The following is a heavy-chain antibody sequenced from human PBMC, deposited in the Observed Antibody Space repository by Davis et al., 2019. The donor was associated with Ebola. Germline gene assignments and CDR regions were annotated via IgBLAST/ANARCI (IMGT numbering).Heavy chain of an antibody. Sequence: GGSLRLSCAASGFTFSSYWMSWVRQAPGKGLECVANIKQDGSGKYCVDSVKGRFTISRDNAKNSLYLQMNSLRAEDMAVYYCARLYSGNYVDYWGQGTLVTVSS. CDR2: IKQDGSGK. CDR1: GFTFSSYW. V-gene: IGHV3-7*01. D-gene: IGHD1-26*01. CDR3: ARLYSGNYVDY. J-gene: IGHJ4*02.